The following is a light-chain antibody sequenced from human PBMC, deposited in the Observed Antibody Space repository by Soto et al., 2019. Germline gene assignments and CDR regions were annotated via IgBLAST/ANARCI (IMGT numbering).Light chain of an antibody. CDR1: NSGNKY. CDR3: QAWDSSTVV. CDR2: QDR. Sequence: SYELTQPPSVSVSPGQTASITCSGHNSGNKYACWYQQKPGHSPVLVIYQDRKRPSGIPERFSGSNSGNTATLTISGTQAMDEADYYCQAWDSSTVVFGGGTKLTVL. V-gene: IGLV3-1*01. J-gene: IGLJ2*01.